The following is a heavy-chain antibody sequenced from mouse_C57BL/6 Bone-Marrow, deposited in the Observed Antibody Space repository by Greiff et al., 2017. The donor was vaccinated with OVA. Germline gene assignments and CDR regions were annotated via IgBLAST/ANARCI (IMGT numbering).Heavy chain of an antibody. D-gene: IGHD1-1*01. Sequence: QVQLQQPGAELVKPGASVKLSCKASGYTFTSYWMHWVKQRPGQGLEWIGMIHPNSGSTNYNEKFKSKATLTVDKSSSTAYMQLSSLTSEDSAVYDCAGSSYRAWFAYWGQGTLVTVSA. CDR2: IHPNSGST. CDR1: GYTFTSYW. CDR3: AGSSYRAWFAY. J-gene: IGHJ3*01. V-gene: IGHV1-64*01.